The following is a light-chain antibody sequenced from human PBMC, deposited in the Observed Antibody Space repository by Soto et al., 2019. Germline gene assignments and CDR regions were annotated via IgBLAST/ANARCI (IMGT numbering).Light chain of an antibody. V-gene: IGLV2-14*03. CDR1: SSDVGRYNY. J-gene: IGLJ3*02. CDR2: DVS. CDR3: SSYTSSSTVV. Sequence: QSVLTQPASVSGSPGQSITISCTGTSSDVGRYNYVSWYQQHPGKAPKLMIYDVSIRPSGVSDRFSGSKSGNTASLTISGLQAEDVADYYCSSYTSSSTVVFGGGTKLTVL.